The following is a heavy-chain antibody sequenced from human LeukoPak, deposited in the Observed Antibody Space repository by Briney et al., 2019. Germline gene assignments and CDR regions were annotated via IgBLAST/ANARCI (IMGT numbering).Heavy chain of an antibody. J-gene: IGHJ4*02. D-gene: IGHD5-12*01. Sequence: GGSLRLACAAAGFTFSSYCMNCVRHAPGEGLEWVSSISSMIGYTYYADSVKGRFTISRDNAKNSLYLQMNSLRAEDTAVYYCARHGYSGYGGFDYWGQGTLVTVSS. CDR3: ARHGYSGYGGFDY. V-gene: IGHV3-21*01. CDR2: ISSMIGYT. CDR1: GFTFSSYC.